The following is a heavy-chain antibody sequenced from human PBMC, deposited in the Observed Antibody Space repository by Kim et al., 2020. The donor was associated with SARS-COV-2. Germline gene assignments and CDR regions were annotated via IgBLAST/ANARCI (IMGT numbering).Heavy chain of an antibody. CDR3: ARVSYNRSLTGYATYNWFDP. V-gene: IGHV4-34*01. Sequence: SETLSLTCAVYGGSFSGYYWSWIRQPPGKGLEWIGEINHSGSTNYNPSLKSRVTISVDTSKNQFSLKLSSVTAADTAVYYCARVSYNRSLTGYATYNWFDPWGQGTLVTVSS. D-gene: IGHD3-9*01. CDR2: INHSGST. J-gene: IGHJ5*02. CDR1: GGSFSGYY.